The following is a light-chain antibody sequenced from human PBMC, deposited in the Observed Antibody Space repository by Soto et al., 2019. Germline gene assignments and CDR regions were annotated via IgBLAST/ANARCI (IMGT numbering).Light chain of an antibody. CDR3: QQTYGTPPT. J-gene: IGKJ1*01. CDR1: ENIRDF. CDR2: GAS. V-gene: IGKV1-39*01. Sequence: EIQMTQSPSSLSTSVGDRVTITCRASENIRDFVNWYQQKPGKAPNLLIYGASTLQGGVPSRFSGSGSATDFTLTISSLQHEDFATYYCQQTYGTPPTFGQGTKVDIK.